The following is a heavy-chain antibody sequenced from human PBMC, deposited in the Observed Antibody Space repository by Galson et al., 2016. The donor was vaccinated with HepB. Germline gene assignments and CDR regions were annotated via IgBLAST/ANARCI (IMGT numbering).Heavy chain of an antibody. CDR1: GFNFSTYG. Sequence: SLRLSCAASGFNFSTYGMHWVRQAPGKGLEWVAVIWYDGRNKYHGDSVKGRFTISRDNPNNTLYLQMHSLRAEDTAVYYCGRETGTTYYYYYGIDVWGKGTTVTVSS. D-gene: IGHD1-7*01. CDR3: GRETGTTYYYYYGIDV. V-gene: IGHV3-33*01. J-gene: IGHJ6*04. CDR2: IWYDGRNK.